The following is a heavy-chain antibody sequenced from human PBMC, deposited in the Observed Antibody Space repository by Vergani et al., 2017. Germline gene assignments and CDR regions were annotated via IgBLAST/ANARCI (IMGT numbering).Heavy chain of an antibody. D-gene: IGHD4-11*01. CDR2: IYYSGST. V-gene: IGHV4-39*07. CDR3: ARSILMTTVTPFDY. CDR1: GGSISSSSYY. Sequence: QLQLQESGPGLVKPSETLSLTCTVSGGSISSSSYYWGWIRQPPGKGLEWIGSIYYSGSTYYNPSLKSRVTISVDTSTNQFSLKLSSVTAADTAVYYCARSILMTTVTPFDYWGQGTLVTVSS. J-gene: IGHJ4*02.